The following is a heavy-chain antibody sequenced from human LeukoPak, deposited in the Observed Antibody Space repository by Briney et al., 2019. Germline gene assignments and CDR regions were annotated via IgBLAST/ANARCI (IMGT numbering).Heavy chain of an antibody. D-gene: IGHD6-13*01. CDR2: INSDGSST. CDR1: GFMFDDYG. J-gene: IGHJ4*02. Sequence: GGSLRLSCAASGFMFDDYGISWVRQAPGKGLVWVSLINSDGSSTSYADSVKGRFTISRDNAKNTMYLQMNSLRAEDTAVYYCTRGTPEYSSSWYDYWGQGTLVTVSS. V-gene: IGHV3-74*01. CDR3: TRGTPEYSSSWYDY.